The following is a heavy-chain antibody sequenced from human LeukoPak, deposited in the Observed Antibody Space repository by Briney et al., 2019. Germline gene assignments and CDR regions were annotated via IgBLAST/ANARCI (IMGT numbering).Heavy chain of an antibody. Sequence: PGGSLRLSCAASGFTFSSFGMHWVRQAPGKGLEWISFIRYDGSNKYYTDSVKGRFTISRDNSKNTLYLQMNSLRAEDTAVYYCARDELYGDYEDAFDIWGQGTMVTVSS. J-gene: IGHJ3*02. CDR1: GFTFSSFG. CDR2: IRYDGSNK. D-gene: IGHD4-17*01. CDR3: ARDELYGDYEDAFDI. V-gene: IGHV3-30*02.